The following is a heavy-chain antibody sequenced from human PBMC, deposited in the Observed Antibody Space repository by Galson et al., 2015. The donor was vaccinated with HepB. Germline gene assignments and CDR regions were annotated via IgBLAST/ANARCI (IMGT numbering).Heavy chain of an antibody. CDR2: ISYDGSNK. V-gene: IGHV3-30-3*01. CDR3: ARGGWGYFFDY. D-gene: IGHD3-16*01. J-gene: IGHJ4*02. Sequence: SLRLSCAASGFTFSSYAMHWVRQAPGKGLEWVAVISYDGSNKYYADSVKGRFTISRDNSKNTLYLQMNSLRAEDTAVYYCARGGWGYFFDYWGQGTLVTVSS. CDR1: GFTFSSYA.